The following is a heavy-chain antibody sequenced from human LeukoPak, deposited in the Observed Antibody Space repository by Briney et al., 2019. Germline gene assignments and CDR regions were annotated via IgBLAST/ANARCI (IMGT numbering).Heavy chain of an antibody. CDR3: AREWEYQLPDY. CDR2: ISSSSSYI. Sequence: NPGGSLRLSCAASGFTFSSYSMNWVRQAPGKGLEWVSSISSSSSYIYHADSVKGRFTISRDNAKNSLYLQMNSLRAEDTAVYYCAREWEYQLPDYWGQGTLVTVSS. J-gene: IGHJ4*02. V-gene: IGHV3-21*01. D-gene: IGHD2-2*01. CDR1: GFTFSSYS.